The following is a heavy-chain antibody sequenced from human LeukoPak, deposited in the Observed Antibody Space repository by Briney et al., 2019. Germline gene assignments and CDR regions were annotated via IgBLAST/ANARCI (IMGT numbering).Heavy chain of an antibody. Sequence: PSETLSLTCTVSGGSISSYYWSWIRQPPGKGLEWIGYIYYSGNTNYNPSLKSRVTISVDTSKNQFSLKLSSVTAADTAVYYCATGPQYDFWSGYSAYSYYYYYMDVWGKGTTVTVSS. CDR3: ATGPQYDFWSGYSAYSYYYYYMDV. CDR2: IYYSGNT. V-gene: IGHV4-59*01. D-gene: IGHD3-3*01. CDR1: GGSISSYY. J-gene: IGHJ6*03.